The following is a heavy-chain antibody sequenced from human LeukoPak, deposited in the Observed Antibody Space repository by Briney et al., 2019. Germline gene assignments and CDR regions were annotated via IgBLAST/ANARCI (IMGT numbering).Heavy chain of an antibody. CDR2: INPNSGGT. Sequence: GASVKVSCKASGYTFTSYGISWVRQAPGQGLEWMGWINPNSGGTNYAQKFQGRVTMTRDTSISTAYMELSRLRSDDTAVYYCARIARTGATHWFDPWGQGTLVTVSS. J-gene: IGHJ5*02. D-gene: IGHD1-7*01. CDR1: GYTFTSYG. V-gene: IGHV1-2*02. CDR3: ARIARTGATHWFDP.